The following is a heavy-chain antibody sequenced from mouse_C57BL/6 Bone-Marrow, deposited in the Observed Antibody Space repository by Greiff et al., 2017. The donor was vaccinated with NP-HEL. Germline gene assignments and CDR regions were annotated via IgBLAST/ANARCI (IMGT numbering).Heavy chain of an antibody. D-gene: IGHD1-1*01. CDR2: ISYSGST. J-gene: IGHJ1*03. CDR1: GYSITSDY. V-gene: IGHV3-8*01. Sequence: EVKLMESGPGLAKPSQTLSLTCSVTGYSITSDYWNWIRKFPGNKLEYMGYISYSGSTYYNPSLKSRISITRDTSKNQYYLQLNSVTTEDTATYYGARFSYGSLWYFDVWGTGTTVTVSS. CDR3: ARFSYGSLWYFDV.